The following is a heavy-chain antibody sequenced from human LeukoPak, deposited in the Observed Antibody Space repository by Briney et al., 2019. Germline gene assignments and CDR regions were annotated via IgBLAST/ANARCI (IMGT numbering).Heavy chain of an antibody. J-gene: IGHJ4*02. CDR2: IYSGGST. V-gene: IGHV3-53*01. Sequence: PGGSLRLSCAASGFTVSSNYMSWVRQAPGKGLEWVSVIYSGGSTYYADSVKGRFTISRDNSKNTLYLQMNSLRAEDTAVYYCARKGIRSGSYYWYWGQGTLVTVSS. CDR1: GFTVSSNY. D-gene: IGHD3-10*01. CDR3: ARKGIRSGSYYWY.